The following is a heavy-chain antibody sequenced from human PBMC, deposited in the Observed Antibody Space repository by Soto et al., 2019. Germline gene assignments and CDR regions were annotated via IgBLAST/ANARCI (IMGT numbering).Heavy chain of an antibody. CDR3: ARGGVIVVETDPLDH. V-gene: IGHV1-46*03. Sequence: GASVKVSCKASGYTFSSYYMNWVRQAPGQGLEWLGIINPSGGYTTYAQRFLGIVTMTSDTSTSTVHMELGSLTSEDTAVYYCARGGVIVVETDPLDHWGQGTLVTVS. J-gene: IGHJ5*02. D-gene: IGHD2-21*02. CDR2: INPSGGYT. CDR1: GYTFSSYY.